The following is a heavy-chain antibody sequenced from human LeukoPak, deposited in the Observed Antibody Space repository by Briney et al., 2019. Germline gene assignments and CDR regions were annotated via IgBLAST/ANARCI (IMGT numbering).Heavy chain of an antibody. CDR3: ARAYSSSWYWNWFDP. CDR1: GYSISSGYY. J-gene: IGHJ5*02. Sequence: SETLSLTCSVSGYSISSGYYWGWIRQPPGKGLEWIGSIYDRGSTYYNPSLKSRVTISVDTSKNQFSLKLSSVTAADTAVYYCARAYSSSWYWNWFDPWGQGTLVTVSS. D-gene: IGHD6-13*01. CDR2: IYDRGST. V-gene: IGHV4-38-2*02.